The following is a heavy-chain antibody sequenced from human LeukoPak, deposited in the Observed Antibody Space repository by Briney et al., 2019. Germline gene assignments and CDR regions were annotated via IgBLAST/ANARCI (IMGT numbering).Heavy chain of an antibody. V-gene: IGHV3-30*02. CDR2: IRYDGSNK. CDR3: AKDEGEQLVTYYYMDV. CDR1: GFTFSSYG. Sequence: GGSLRLSCAASGFTFSSYGMHWVRQAPGKGLEWVAFIRYDGSNKYYADSVKGRFTISRDNSKNTLYLQMNSLRAEDTAVYYCAKDEGEQLVTYYYMDVWGKGTTVTVSS. D-gene: IGHD6-13*01. J-gene: IGHJ6*03.